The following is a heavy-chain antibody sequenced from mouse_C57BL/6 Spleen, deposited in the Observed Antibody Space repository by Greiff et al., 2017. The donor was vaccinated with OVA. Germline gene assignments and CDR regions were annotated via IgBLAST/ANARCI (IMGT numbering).Heavy chain of an antibody. Sequence: QVQLQQPGAELVRPGSSVKLSCKASGYTFTSYWMDWVKQRPGQGLEWIGNIYPSDSETHYNQKFKDKATLTVDKSSSTAYMQLSSLTSEDSAVDYCARSGDYDGFGYWGQGTTLTVSS. J-gene: IGHJ2*01. CDR2: IYPSDSET. CDR3: ARSGDYDGFGY. V-gene: IGHV1-61*01. D-gene: IGHD2-4*01. CDR1: GYTFTSYW.